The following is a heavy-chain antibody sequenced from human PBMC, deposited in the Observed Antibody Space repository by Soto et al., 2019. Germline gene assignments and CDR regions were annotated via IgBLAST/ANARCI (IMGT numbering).Heavy chain of an antibody. V-gene: IGHV3-23*01. CDR1: GFTFISYA. J-gene: IGHJ6*02. D-gene: IGHD3-3*01. Sequence: GGSLRLSCAASGFTFISYAMSWVRQAPGKGLEWVSAISGSGGSTYYADSVKGRFTISRDNSKNTLYLQMNSLRAEDTAVYYCAKDQRYYDFWSGYYTGYYYYGMDVWGQGTTVTVSS. CDR3: AKDQRYYDFWSGYYTGYYYYGMDV. CDR2: ISGSGGST.